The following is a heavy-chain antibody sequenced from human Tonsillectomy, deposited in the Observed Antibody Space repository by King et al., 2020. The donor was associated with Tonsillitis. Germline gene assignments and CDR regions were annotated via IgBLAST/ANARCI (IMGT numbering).Heavy chain of an antibody. CDR1: GGSFSGYY. CDR3: ARGSVPSNYGSSWNNWFDP. D-gene: IGHD6-13*01. Sequence: VQLQQWGAGLLKPSETLSLTCAVYGGSFSGYYWSWIRQPPGQGLEWIGEINHSGSTNYNPSLKSRVTISVDTSKNQFSLNLSSVTAADTAVYYCARGSVPSNYGSSWNNWFDPWGQGTLVIVSS. CDR2: INHSGST. V-gene: IGHV4-34*01. J-gene: IGHJ5*02.